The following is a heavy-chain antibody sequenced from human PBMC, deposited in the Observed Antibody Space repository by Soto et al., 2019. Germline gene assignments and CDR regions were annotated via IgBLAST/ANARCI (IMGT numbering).Heavy chain of an antibody. CDR1: EFIPSGNA. CDR2: SSGSGGAT. V-gene: IGHV3-23*01. Sequence: GVLRLSCVVSEFIPSGNAMSWVRQAPGKGLEWVSGSSGSGGATSYADSVKGRFTISRDNSKNTLYLQMNSLSAEDTAIYYCAKDAIMVSSSFNYFGFWGQGALVTVSS. D-gene: IGHD6-13*01. CDR3: AKDAIMVSSSFNYFGF. J-gene: IGHJ4*02.